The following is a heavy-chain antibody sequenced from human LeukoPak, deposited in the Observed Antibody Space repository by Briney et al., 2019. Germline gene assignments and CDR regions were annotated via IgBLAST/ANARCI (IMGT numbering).Heavy chain of an antibody. V-gene: IGHV3-23*01. CDR1: GFTFSSYA. D-gene: IGHD4-17*01. J-gene: IGHJ4*02. CDR2: ISGSGGST. Sequence: GGSLRLSCAASGFTFSSYAMSWVRQAPWKGLEWVSAISGSGGSTYYADSVKGRFTISKDNSKNTLYLQMNSLRAEDTAVYYCAKARIPVTTRYYFDYWGQGTLVTVSS. CDR3: AKARIPVTTRYYFDY.